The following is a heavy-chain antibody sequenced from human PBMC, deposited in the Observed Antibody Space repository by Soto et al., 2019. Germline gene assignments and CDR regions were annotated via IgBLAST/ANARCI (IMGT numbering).Heavy chain of an antibody. D-gene: IGHD3-16*01. V-gene: IGHV3-21*06. CDR2: ISDDSSYI. Sequence: GGSLRLSCAASGFIFSAYTMNWVRQAPGKGLEWLSSISDDSSYIDYADSLRGRFTVSRDNARNSLYLQIDSLGVEDTAVYYCATPYYFNHWGPGTLVTVSS. CDR3: ATPYYFNH. J-gene: IGHJ1*01. CDR1: GFIFSAYT.